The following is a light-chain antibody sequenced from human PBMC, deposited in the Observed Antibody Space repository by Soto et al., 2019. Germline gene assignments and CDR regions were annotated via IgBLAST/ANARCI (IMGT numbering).Light chain of an antibody. J-gene: IGKJ5*01. Sequence: EIVLTQSPATLSLSPGERATLSCRASQTVSSYLLWYQQKRGQAPRLLIYDASSRATGIPDRFSGSGSGTDFTLTISRLEAEDFAVYYCQQSSSSPITFGQGTRLEI. CDR3: QQSSSSPIT. V-gene: IGKV3-20*01. CDR1: QTVSSY. CDR2: DAS.